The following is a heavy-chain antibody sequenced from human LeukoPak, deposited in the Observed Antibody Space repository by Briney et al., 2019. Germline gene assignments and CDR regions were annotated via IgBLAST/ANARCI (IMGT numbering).Heavy chain of an antibody. V-gene: IGHV4-4*07. J-gene: IGHJ6*03. D-gene: IGHD6-19*01. CDR3: ARSPYSSGPYYYYYMDV. Sequence: TSETLSLTCTVSGGSIRSYYWNWIRQPAGKGLEWIGHIYTSGTTNYNPSLKSRVTMSLDTSKNQFSLKVSSVTAADTALYYCARSPYSSGPYYYYYMDVWGKGTTVTTSS. CDR2: IYTSGTT. CDR1: GGSIRSYY.